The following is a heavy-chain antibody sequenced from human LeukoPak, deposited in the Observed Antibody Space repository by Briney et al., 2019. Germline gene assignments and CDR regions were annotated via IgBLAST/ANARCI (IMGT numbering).Heavy chain of an antibody. V-gene: IGHV3-74*01. J-gene: IGHJ5*02. CDR3: AKPDTAMVDTAFDP. CDR2: INSDGSVI. CDR1: GFTFSAYW. D-gene: IGHD5-18*01. Sequence: GGSLRLSCAASGFTFSAYWMHWVRQTPGKGLEWVSRINSDGSVINYADSVKGRFTISRDNAKSTLFLQMNSLRAEDTAVYYCAKPDTAMVDTAFDPWGQGTLVTVSS.